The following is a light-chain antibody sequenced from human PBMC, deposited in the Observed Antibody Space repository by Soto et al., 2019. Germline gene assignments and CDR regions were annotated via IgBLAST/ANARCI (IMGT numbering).Light chain of an antibody. CDR2: DVS. CDR3: CSYAGSYTGV. CDR1: SSDVGGYNY. V-gene: IGLV2-11*01. Sequence: QSALTQPRSVSGSPGQSVTISCTGTSSDVGGYNYVSWYQQHPGKAPKLMIYDVSKRPSGVPDPFSGSKSGNTASLTISGLQAEDEADYYCCSYAGSYTGVFGTGTKLTVL. J-gene: IGLJ1*01.